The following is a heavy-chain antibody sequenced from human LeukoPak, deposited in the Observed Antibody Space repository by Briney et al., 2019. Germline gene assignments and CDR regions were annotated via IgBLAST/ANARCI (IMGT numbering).Heavy chain of an antibody. CDR3: ARALLRGYSYGFSFDY. CDR2: INHSGST. Sequence: SETLSLTCAVYGGSFSGYYWSWIRQPPGKGLEWIGEINHSGSTNYNPSLKSRVTISVDTSKNQFSLKLSSVTAADTAVYYCARALLRGYSYGFSFDYWGQGTLVTVSS. J-gene: IGHJ4*02. CDR1: GGSFSGYY. D-gene: IGHD5-18*01. V-gene: IGHV4-34*01.